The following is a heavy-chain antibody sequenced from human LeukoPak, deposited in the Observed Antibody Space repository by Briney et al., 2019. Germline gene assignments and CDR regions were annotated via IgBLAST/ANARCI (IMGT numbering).Heavy chain of an antibody. J-gene: IGHJ6*02. CDR1: GGTFSSYA. CDR2: IIPIFGTA. CDR3: ARGEAPGTVFGGMAV. Sequence: ASVKVSCKASGGTFSSYAISWVRQAPGQGLEWMGGIIPIFGTANYAQKLQGRVTITADESTSTAYMELSSLRSEDKAADYCARGEAPGTVFGGMAVWGQGTAVTVSS. D-gene: IGHD3-16*01. V-gene: IGHV1-69*13.